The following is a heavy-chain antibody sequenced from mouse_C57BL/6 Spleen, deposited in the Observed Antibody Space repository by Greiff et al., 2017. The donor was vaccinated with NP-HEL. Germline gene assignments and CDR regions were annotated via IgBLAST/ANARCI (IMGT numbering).Heavy chain of an antibody. D-gene: IGHD1-1*01. CDR1: GFSLTSYG. J-gene: IGHJ1*03. Sequence: QVQLKESGPGLVQPSQSLSITCTVSGFSLTSYGVHWVRQSPGKGLEWLGVIWRGGSTDYNAAFMSRLSITKDNSKSQVFFKMNSLQADDTAIYYCAKNGGSSYWYFDVWGTGTTVTVSS. V-gene: IGHV2-5*01. CDR2: IWRGGST. CDR3: AKNGGSSYWYFDV.